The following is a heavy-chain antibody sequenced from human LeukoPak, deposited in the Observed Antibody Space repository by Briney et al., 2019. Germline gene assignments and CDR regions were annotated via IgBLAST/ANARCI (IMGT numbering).Heavy chain of an antibody. V-gene: IGHV3-23*01. CDR2: ISGSGGST. J-gene: IGHJ4*02. CDR3: AKDVYCSGGSCYSGVDY. D-gene: IGHD2-15*01. Sequence: PGGSLRLSCAASGFTFSSYAMSWVRQAPGKGLEWVSAISGSGGSTYYADSVKGRFTISRDNSKNTLYLQMNSLRAEDTAVYYCAKDVYCSGGSCYSGVDYWGQGTLVTVSS. CDR1: GFTFSSYA.